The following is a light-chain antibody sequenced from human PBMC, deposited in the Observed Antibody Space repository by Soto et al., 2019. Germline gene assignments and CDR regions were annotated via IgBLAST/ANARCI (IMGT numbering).Light chain of an antibody. V-gene: IGLV1-40*01. CDR2: GDN. J-gene: IGLJ1*01. Sequence: QSALTQPPSVSGAPGQRVTISCTGSRSNIGAGYDVYWYLQLPGTAPKLLIYGDNNRPSGVPDRFSASKSGTSASLAITGLQAADEADYYCQSYDSSLRGFYVFGPGTKVTVL. CDR3: QSYDSSLRGFYV. CDR1: RSNIGAGYD.